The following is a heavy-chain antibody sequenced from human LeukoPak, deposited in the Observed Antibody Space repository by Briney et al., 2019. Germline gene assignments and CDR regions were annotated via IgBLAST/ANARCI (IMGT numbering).Heavy chain of an antibody. CDR3: AKDRSIGTYFPFGQ. V-gene: IGHV3-23*01. CDR1: GFTFSSYW. D-gene: IGHD1-26*01. Sequence: GGSLRLSCAASGFTFSSYWMHWVRQAPGKGLEWVSSISASGVMTYYADSVKGRFTVSRDNSKNSLYLQMNSLTAADTAVYYCAKDRSIGTYFPFGQGGQGTLVTVSS. J-gene: IGHJ4*02. CDR2: ISASGVMT.